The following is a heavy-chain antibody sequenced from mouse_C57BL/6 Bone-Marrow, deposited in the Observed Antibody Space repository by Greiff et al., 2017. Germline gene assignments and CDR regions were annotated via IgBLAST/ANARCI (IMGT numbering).Heavy chain of an antibody. J-gene: IGHJ2*01. CDR2: IDPSDSYT. CDR3: ARERITTVVATPFDY. D-gene: IGHD1-1*01. CDR1: GYTFTSYW. V-gene: IGHV1-69*01. Sequence: QVQLQQPGAELVMPGASVKLSCKASGYTFTSYWMHWVKQRPGQGREWIGEIDPSDSYTNYNQKFKGKSTLTVDKSSSTAYMQLSSLTSEDSAVYYCARERITTVVATPFDYWGQGTTLTVSS.